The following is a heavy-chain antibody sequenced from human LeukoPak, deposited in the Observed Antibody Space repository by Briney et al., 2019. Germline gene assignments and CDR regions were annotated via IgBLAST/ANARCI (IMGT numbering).Heavy chain of an antibody. J-gene: IGHJ4*02. CDR3: ARHKEVGDYYYFDY. CDR2: INPSGGST. CDR1: GYILTSYY. D-gene: IGHD2/OR15-2a*01. V-gene: IGHV1-46*01. Sequence: ASVKVSCKASGYILTSYYMHWVRQAPGQGLEWMGIINPSGGSTSYTQKFQGRVTMTRDTSTTTVYMELSSLRSQDTAVYYCARHKEVGDYYYFDYWGQGTLVTVSS.